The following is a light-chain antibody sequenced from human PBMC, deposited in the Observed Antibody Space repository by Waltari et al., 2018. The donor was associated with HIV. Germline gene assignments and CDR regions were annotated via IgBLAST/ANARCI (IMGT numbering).Light chain of an antibody. Sequence: ESVLTQSPASLSLSPGERVTLSCRASQTVSSYLAWYQQKPGQELRLLIYDTSNRAPGILARFSGSESGTDYILTISSLEPEDFAIYYCQLRYRWPPMYTFGQGTKLEIK. CDR2: DTS. CDR1: QTVSSY. J-gene: IGKJ2*01. V-gene: IGKV3-11*01. CDR3: QLRYRWPPMYT.